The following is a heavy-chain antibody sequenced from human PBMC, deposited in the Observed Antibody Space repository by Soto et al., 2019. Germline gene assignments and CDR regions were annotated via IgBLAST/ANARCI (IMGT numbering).Heavy chain of an antibody. CDR1: GFTFSSYA. CDR3: AKVLTEGGTLLWFGEPHPFDY. Sequence: GGSLRLSCAASGFTFSSYAMSWVRQAPGKGLEWVSAISGSGGSTYYADSVKGRFTISRDNSKNTLYLQMNSLRAEDTAVYYCAKVLTEGGTLLWFGEPHPFDYWGQGTQVTVSS. CDR2: ISGSGGST. J-gene: IGHJ4*02. V-gene: IGHV3-23*01. D-gene: IGHD3-10*01.